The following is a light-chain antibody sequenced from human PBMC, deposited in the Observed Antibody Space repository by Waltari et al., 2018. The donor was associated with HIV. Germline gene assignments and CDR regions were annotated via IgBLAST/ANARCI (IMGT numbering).Light chain of an antibody. CDR2: GVN. J-gene: IGLJ2*01. V-gene: IGLV2-14*01. Sequence: QSALTQPASLSGSPAQSITIACTGANTHIGLYNLVSWYRQHPDQAPQLLIYGVNTRPSGVSYRFSGSKSGNTASLTISSLQAEDEADYYCSSYTNTDILLFGGGTKLTVL. CDR1: NTHIGLYNL. CDR3: SSYTNTDILL.